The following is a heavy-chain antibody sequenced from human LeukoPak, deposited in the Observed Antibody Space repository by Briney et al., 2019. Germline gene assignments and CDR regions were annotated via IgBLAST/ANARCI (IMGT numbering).Heavy chain of an antibody. CDR3: ARLTMVRGVTPYYFDY. CDR1: GGSISSYY. D-gene: IGHD3-10*01. CDR2: IYYSGST. J-gene: IGHJ4*02. Sequence: SETLSLTCTVSGGSISSYYWSWIRQPPGKGLEWIGYIYYSGSTNYNPSLKSQVTISVDTSKNQFSLKLSSVTAADTAVYYCARLTMVRGVTPYYFDYWGQGTLVTVSS. V-gene: IGHV4-59*01.